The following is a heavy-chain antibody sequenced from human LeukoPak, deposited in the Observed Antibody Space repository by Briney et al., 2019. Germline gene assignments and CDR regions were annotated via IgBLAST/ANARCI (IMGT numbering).Heavy chain of an antibody. Sequence: GGSLRLSCAASGFTSSSYAMSWVRQAPGKGLEWVSAISGRGGSTYYADSVKGRFTISRDNSKNTLYLQMNSLRAEDTAVYYCAKWDSGYDSGLDYWGQGTLVTVSS. V-gene: IGHV3-23*01. D-gene: IGHD5-12*01. CDR1: GFTSSSYA. CDR2: ISGRGGST. CDR3: AKWDSGYDSGLDY. J-gene: IGHJ4*02.